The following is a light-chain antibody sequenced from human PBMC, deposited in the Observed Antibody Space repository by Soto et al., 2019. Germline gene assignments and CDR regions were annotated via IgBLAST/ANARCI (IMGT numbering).Light chain of an antibody. CDR2: DAS. J-gene: IGKJ4*01. V-gene: IGKV3-11*01. CDR3: QQRSNWPLT. Sequence: EIVLTQSPATLSLSPGERATLSCRASQSVSSYLAWYQQKPCQAPRLLIYDASNRATGIPARFSGSGSGTDFNLTISSLEPEDFDVYSCQQRSNWPLTFGGGTKVEIK. CDR1: QSVSSY.